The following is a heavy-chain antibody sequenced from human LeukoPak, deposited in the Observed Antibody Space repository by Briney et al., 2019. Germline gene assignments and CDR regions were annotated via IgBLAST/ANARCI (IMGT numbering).Heavy chain of an antibody. CDR1: GGSFSGYY. CDR2: INHSGST. CDR3: ARLRGSNYYYNYYMDV. V-gene: IGHV4-34*01. J-gene: IGHJ6*03. Sequence: SETLSLTCAVYGGSFSGYYWSWIRQPPGKGLEWIGEINHSGSTNYNPSLKSRVTISVDTSKNQFSLKLSSVTAADTAVYYCARLRGSNYYYNYYMDVWDKGTTVTVSS. D-gene: IGHD4-11*01.